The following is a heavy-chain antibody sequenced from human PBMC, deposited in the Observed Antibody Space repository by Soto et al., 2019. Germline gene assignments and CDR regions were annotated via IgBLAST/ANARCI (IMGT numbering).Heavy chain of an antibody. CDR1: GYTFTSYG. J-gene: IGHJ6*02. CDR2: ISAYNGNT. Sequence: GASVKFSCKASGYTFTSYGISWVRQAPGQGLEWMGWISAYNGNTNYAQKLQGRVTMTTDTSTSTAYMELRSLRSDDTAVYYCASGYSSSSYYYYGMDVWGQGTTVTVS. V-gene: IGHV1-18*04. CDR3: ASGYSSSSYYYYGMDV. D-gene: IGHD6-6*01.